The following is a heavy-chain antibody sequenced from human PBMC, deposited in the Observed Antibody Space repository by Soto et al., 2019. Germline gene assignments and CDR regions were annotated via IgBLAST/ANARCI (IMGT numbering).Heavy chain of an antibody. J-gene: IGHJ4*02. CDR3: ARVSSTVTTGDYFDY. Sequence: ASVKVSCKASGYTFTSYYMHWVRQAPGQGLEWMGIINPSGGSTSYAQKFQGRVTMTRDTSTSTVYMELSSLRSEDTAVYYCARVSSTVTTGDYFDYWGQGTLVTVSS. V-gene: IGHV1-46*01. CDR2: INPSGGST. CDR1: GYTFTSYY. D-gene: IGHD4-17*01.